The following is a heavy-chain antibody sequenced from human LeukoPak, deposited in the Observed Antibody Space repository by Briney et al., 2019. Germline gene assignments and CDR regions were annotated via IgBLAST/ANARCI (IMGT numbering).Heavy chain of an antibody. Sequence: PGGSLRLSCAASGFTFSSYAMSWVHQAPGKGLEWVSTISGSGGSTYYAGSVKGRFTISRDNSKNTLYLQMNSLRAEDTAVYYCAKDIRSSGWSKYSDYWGQGTLVTVSS. D-gene: IGHD6-19*01. J-gene: IGHJ4*02. CDR3: AKDIRSSGWSKYSDY. V-gene: IGHV3-23*01. CDR2: ISGSGGST. CDR1: GFTFSSYA.